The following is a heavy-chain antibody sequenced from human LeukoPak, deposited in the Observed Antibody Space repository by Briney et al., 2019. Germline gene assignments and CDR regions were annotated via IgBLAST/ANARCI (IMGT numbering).Heavy chain of an antibody. V-gene: IGHV4-61*01. J-gene: IGHJ4*02. CDR2: IYYSGST. D-gene: IGHD6-13*01. Sequence: SETLSLTCTVSGGSVSSGIYYWSWIRQPPGKGLEWIGYIYYSGSTNYNPSLKSRVTISVDTSKNQFSLKLSSVTAADTAVYYCARDSVAAAGTPLDYWGQGTLVTVSS. CDR1: GGSVSSGIYY. CDR3: ARDSVAAAGTPLDY.